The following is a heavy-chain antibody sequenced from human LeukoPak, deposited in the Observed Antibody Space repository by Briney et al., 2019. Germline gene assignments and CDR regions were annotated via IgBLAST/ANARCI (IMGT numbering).Heavy chain of an antibody. J-gene: IGHJ4*02. D-gene: IGHD3-10*01. Sequence: GGSLRLSCAASGFTFSSYSMNWVRQAPGKGLEWVSYISSSSSTIYYADSVKGRFTISRDNAKNSLYLQMNSLRAEDTAVYYCARESLGSLIDYWGQGTLVTVSS. CDR1: GFTFSSYS. CDR3: ARESLGSLIDY. CDR2: ISSSSSTI. V-gene: IGHV3-48*04.